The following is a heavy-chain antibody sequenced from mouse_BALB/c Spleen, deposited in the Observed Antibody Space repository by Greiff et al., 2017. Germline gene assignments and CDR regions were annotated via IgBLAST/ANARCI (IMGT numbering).Heavy chain of an antibody. V-gene: IGHV5-17*02. J-gene: IGHJ3*01. D-gene: IGHD4-1*01. CDR3: ARGNWGAWFAY. Sequence: EVKLMESGGGLVQPGGSRKLSCAASGFTFSSFGMHWVRQAPEKGLEWVAYISSGSSTIYYADTVKGRFTISRDNPKNTLFLQMTSLRSEDTAMYYCARGNWGAWFAYWGQGTLVTVSA. CDR2: ISSGSSTI. CDR1: GFTFSSFG.